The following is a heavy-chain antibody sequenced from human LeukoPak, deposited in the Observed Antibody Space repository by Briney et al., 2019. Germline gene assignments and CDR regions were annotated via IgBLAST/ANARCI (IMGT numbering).Heavy chain of an antibody. CDR1: GFTFSSYA. V-gene: IGHV3-23*01. J-gene: IGHJ4*02. Sequence: GGSLRLSCAASGFTFSSYAMSWVRHAPGKGLELVSGISSSAGSTYYADSVKGRFTISRDNSKNTLYLQMNSLRAEDTAVYYCAKAGSSTTCRRFDYWGQGTLVTVSS. CDR3: AKAGSSTTCRRFDY. D-gene: IGHD2-2*01. CDR2: ISSSAGST.